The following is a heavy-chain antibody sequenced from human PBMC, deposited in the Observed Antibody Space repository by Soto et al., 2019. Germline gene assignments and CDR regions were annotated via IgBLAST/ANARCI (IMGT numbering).Heavy chain of an antibody. V-gene: IGHV3-30*18. CDR3: AKEVRHGGMDV. CDR2: ISYDGSNK. Sequence: GGSLRLSCAASGFTFSSYGMHWVRQAPGKGLEWVAVISYDGSNKYYADSVKGRFTISRDNSKNTLYLQMNSLRAEDTAVYYCAKEVRHGGMDVWGQGTTVTAP. J-gene: IGHJ6*02. CDR1: GFTFSSYG.